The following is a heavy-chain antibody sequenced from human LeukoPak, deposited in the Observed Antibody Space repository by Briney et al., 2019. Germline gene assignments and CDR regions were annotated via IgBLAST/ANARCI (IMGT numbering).Heavy chain of an antibody. CDR2: IYTSGST. Sequence: PSQTLSLTCTVSGGSISSGSYYWSWIRQPAGKGLEWIGRIYTSGSTNYNPSLKSRVTISVDKSKNQFSLNLTSVTAADTAVYYCARGFYAGYFDHWGQGTLVIVSS. J-gene: IGHJ4*02. CDR1: GGSISSGSYY. V-gene: IGHV4-61*02. D-gene: IGHD2/OR15-2a*01. CDR3: ARGFYAGYFDH.